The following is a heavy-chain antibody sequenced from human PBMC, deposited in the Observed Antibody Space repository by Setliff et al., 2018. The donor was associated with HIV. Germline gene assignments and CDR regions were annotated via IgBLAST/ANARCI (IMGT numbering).Heavy chain of an antibody. J-gene: IGHJ3*02. CDR2: IWFDGSYE. CDR1: GFTFGSYA. Sequence: SLRLSCAASGFTFGSYAMHWFRQAPGKGLEWVAVIWFDGSYEQYADSVKGRFTISRDNSKNMLYLQMNSLRGEDTAVYYCARDSYIQFAFDTWGQGTKVTVSS. CDR3: ARDSYIQFAFDT. V-gene: IGHV3-33*01.